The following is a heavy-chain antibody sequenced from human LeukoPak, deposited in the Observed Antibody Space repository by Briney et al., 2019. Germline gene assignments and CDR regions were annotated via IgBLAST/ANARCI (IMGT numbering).Heavy chain of an antibody. CDR2: THYSGST. CDR3: ARAVLYYYYGMDV. CDR1: GGSISSGAYY. J-gene: IGHJ6*02. V-gene: IGHV4-31*03. D-gene: IGHD1-14*01. Sequence: SQTLSLTCTVSGGSISSGAYYWTWIRQHPGKGLEWIGYTHYSGSTYYNPSLKSRVTISVDTSKNQFSLKLSSKTAADTAVYYCARAVLYYYYGMDVWGQGTTVTVSS.